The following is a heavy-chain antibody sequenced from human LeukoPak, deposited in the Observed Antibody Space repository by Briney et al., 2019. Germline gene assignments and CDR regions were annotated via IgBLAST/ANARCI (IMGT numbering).Heavy chain of an antibody. CDR2: ISYDGSEK. CDR3: ARDTFDL. CDR1: GFTFSSYP. V-gene: IGHV3-30-3*01. Sequence: GGSLRLSCAASGFTFSSYPMHWVRQAPGKGLEWLAVISYDGSEKHYADPVKGRFTISRGNSKNTVYLQMNSLRDEDTAVYYCARDTFDLWGQGTLVTVSS. J-gene: IGHJ3*01.